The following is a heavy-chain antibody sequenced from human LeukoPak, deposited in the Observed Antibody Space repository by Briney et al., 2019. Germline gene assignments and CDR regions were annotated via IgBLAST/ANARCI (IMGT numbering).Heavy chain of an antibody. J-gene: IGHJ5*02. CDR1: GFAFSSYA. D-gene: IGHD1-7*01. V-gene: IGHV3-23*01. CDR3: AKWWSPTGNYAS. CDR2: ISGSGDNT. Sequence: GGSLRLSCAASGFAFSSYAMSWVRQAPRKGLEWVSAISGSGDNTYYRDSMRGRFTISRDNSKNMVFLQMNSLNTEDTAVSYCAKWWSPTGNYASWRQGTLVTVSS.